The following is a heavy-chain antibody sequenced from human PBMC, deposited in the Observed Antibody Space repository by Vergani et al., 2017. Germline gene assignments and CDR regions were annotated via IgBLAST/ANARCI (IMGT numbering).Heavy chain of an antibody. CDR2: ISYTGST. D-gene: IGHD6-19*01. CDR1: GGSINSGGYF. J-gene: IGHJ5*02. CDR3: ARAPVAGNCFDP. Sequence: QVQLQESGPGLVKPSQTLSLTRIVSGGSINSGGYFWSWIRQHPGKGLEWVGYISYTGSTTYNPSLKSRVIVSVDTTKNQFSLKLTSVTAADTAIYYCARAPVAGNCFDPWGQGTLVTVSS. V-gene: IGHV4-31*02.